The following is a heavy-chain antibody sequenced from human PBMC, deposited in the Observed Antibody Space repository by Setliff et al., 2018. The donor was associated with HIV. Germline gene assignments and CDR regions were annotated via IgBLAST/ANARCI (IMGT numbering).Heavy chain of an antibody. CDR1: GYSISSGYY. Sequence: SETLSLTCAVSGYSISSGYYWGWIRQPPGKGLEWIGEIHQGGTSNYNPSLKSRVTVSVDTSKNQFSLRLSSVTAADTALYYCARSRIVGVTGYWYYTDVWGNGTTVTVSS. D-gene: IGHD1-26*01. CDR3: ARSRIVGVTGYWYYTDV. V-gene: IGHV4-38-2*01. CDR2: IHQGGTS. J-gene: IGHJ6*03.